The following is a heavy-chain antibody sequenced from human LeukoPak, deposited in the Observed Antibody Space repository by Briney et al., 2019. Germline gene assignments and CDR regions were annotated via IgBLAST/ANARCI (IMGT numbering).Heavy chain of an antibody. CDR3: ARDRRLGYYGSGSYYNDY. V-gene: IGHV1-18*01. CDR1: GYTFTSYD. J-gene: IGHJ4*02. D-gene: IGHD3-10*01. Sequence: ASVKVSCKASGYTFTSYDINWVRQAPGQGLEWMGWISAYNGNTNYAQKLQGRVTMTTDTSTSTAYMELRSLRSDDTAVYYCARDRRLGYYGSGSYYNDYWGQGTLVTVSS. CDR2: ISAYNGNT.